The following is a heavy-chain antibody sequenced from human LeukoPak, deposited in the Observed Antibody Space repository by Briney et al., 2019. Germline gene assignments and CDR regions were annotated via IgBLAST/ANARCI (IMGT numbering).Heavy chain of an antibody. V-gene: IGHV4-61*09. D-gene: IGHD2-2*01. CDR1: GGSISSGNYY. CDR2: IYTSGST. CDR3: ARGYCSSTSCYPVY. J-gene: IGHJ4*02. Sequence: TPSQTLSLTCTVSGGSISSGNYYWSWIRQPAGKGLEWIGHIYTSGSTNFNPSLKSRVTISLDTSKNQFSLKLSSVTAADTAVYYCARGYCSSTSCYPVYWGQGTLVTVSS.